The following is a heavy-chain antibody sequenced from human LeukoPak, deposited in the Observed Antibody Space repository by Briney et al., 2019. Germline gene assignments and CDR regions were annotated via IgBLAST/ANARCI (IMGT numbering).Heavy chain of an antibody. J-gene: IGHJ4*02. CDR3: AKKTPGIHPFDS. D-gene: IGHD6-13*01. CDR1: GYSFTSYW. CDR2: VGTDSDT. V-gene: IGHV3-23*01. Sequence: GESLKISCKGSGYSFTSYWIGWVRQSPGRGLEWVSTVGTDSDTYYADSVKGRFTISRDNSKNTVYLQMTGLRADDTAVYYCAKKTPGIHPFDSWGQGTLVTVSP.